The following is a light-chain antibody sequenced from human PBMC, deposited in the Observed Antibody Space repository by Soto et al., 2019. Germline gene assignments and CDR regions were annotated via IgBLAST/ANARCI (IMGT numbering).Light chain of an antibody. CDR3: QQYNSYSRG. V-gene: IGKV1-5*03. Sequence: DIQMTQSPSTLSASVGDRVTITCRASQSISSWLAWYQQKPGKAPKLLIYKASSLESGVPSRFSGSGSGTEFTLTISSLQPDDFATYYCQQYNSYSRGFGQGTKVELK. J-gene: IGKJ1*01. CDR2: KAS. CDR1: QSISSW.